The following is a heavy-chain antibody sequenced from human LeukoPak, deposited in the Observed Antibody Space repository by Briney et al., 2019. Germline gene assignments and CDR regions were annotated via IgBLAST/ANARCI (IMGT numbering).Heavy chain of an antibody. D-gene: IGHD3-3*01. CDR1: GGSISSSSYS. CDR2: IYYSGTT. V-gene: IGHV4-39*01. CDR3: ARLRFDFWSGYTHPYFDY. J-gene: IGHJ4*02. Sequence: NPSETLSLTCTVSGGSISSSSYSWGWIRQPPGKGLEWIGSIYYSGTTYYNPPLKSRVTISVDTSKIQFSLKLSSVAATDTAVYFCARLRFDFWSGYTHPYFDYWGQGTLVTVSS.